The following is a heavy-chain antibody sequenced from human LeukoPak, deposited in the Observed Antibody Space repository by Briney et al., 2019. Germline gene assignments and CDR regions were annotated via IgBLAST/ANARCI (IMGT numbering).Heavy chain of an antibody. J-gene: IGHJ4*02. Sequence: GGSLRLSCAASGFTFSSYWMHWVRQAPGKGLVWVSRINTDGSSTTYADSVKGRFTISRDNAKNTLYLQMNSLRAEDTAVYYCARVRYSDGSYYFDYWGQGTLVTVSS. D-gene: IGHD5-24*01. CDR3: ARVRYSDGSYYFDY. CDR2: INTDGSST. V-gene: IGHV3-74*01. CDR1: GFTFSSYW.